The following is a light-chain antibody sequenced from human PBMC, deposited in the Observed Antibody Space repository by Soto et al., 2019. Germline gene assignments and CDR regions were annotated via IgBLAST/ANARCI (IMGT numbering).Light chain of an antibody. J-gene: IGLJ1*01. CDR1: SSDIGNYYNY. V-gene: IGLV2-8*01. CDR3: SSYAGSSNFRV. Sequence: QSVLTQPASVSGSPGQSITISCTGTSSDIGNYYNYVSWYQQHPGKAPKVVIYGVTKRPSGVPDRFSGSKSGNTASLTVSGLQAEDEADYYCSSYAGSSNFRVFGTGTKVTVL. CDR2: GVT.